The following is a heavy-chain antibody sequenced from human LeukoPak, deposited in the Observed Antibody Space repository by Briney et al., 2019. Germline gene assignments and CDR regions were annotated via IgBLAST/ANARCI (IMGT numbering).Heavy chain of an antibody. V-gene: IGHV3-23*01. CDR2: ISGSGGST. Sequence: PGGSLRLSCAASGFTFSSYAMSWVRQAPGKGLEWVSAISGSGGSTYYADSVKGRFTISRDNSKNTLYLQMNSLRAEDTAVYYCAKLGIGYCSRTSCYSFDYWGQGTLVTVSS. CDR3: AKLGIGYCSRTSCYSFDY. CDR1: GFTFSSYA. J-gene: IGHJ4*02. D-gene: IGHD2-2*01.